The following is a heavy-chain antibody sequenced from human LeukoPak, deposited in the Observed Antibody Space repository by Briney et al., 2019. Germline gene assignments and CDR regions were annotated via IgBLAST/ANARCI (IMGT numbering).Heavy chain of an antibody. CDR2: ISGSGAAT. CDR3: AKDRPNYYGSNGHYYKLNGDC. J-gene: IGHJ4*02. Sequence: GGSLRLSCAASGFTFSSYAMSWVRQAPGKGLEWVSAISGSGAATYYADSVKGRFTISRDNSDNTLYLQMNSLRAEDTAVYYCAKDRPNYYGSNGHYYKLNGDCWGQGTLVTVSS. V-gene: IGHV3-23*01. D-gene: IGHD3-22*01. CDR1: GFTFSSYA.